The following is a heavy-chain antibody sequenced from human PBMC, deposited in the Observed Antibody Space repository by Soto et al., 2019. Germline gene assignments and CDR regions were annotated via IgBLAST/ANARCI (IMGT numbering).Heavy chain of an antibody. D-gene: IGHD2-2*01. Sequence: QVQLVQSGPEMKKPGASVKLSCKASGYTFTTYSMHWVRQAPGQRLEWMGWIHAGNGNTEHSQKFQGRVTITRDTSASTADSELGGLRSEDTAVYYCARAACSSTSCYNYYAYGMDVWGQRAAVTVS. V-gene: IGHV1-3*01. CDR2: IHAGNGNT. CDR3: ARAACSSTSCYNYYAYGMDV. CDR1: GYTFTTYS. J-gene: IGHJ6*02.